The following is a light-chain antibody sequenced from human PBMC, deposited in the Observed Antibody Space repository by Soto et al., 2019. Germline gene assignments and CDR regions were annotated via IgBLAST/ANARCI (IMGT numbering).Light chain of an antibody. CDR2: AAS. J-gene: IGKJ5*01. CDR3: QQSYRTSIT. Sequence: DIQMTQSPSSLSASVGDRVTITCRASQSISSYLNWYQQKPGKAPKLLIYAASSLQSGVPSRFSGSGSGTDLTLTICSLQPEDFATYYCQQSYRTSITFGQGTRLEIK. CDR1: QSISSY. V-gene: IGKV1-39*01.